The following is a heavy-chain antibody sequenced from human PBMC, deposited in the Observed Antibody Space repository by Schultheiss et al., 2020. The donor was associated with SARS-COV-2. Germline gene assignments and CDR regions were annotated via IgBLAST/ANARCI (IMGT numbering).Heavy chain of an antibody. V-gene: IGHV3-23*01. CDR3: AKGAGWRNYYYYYGMDV. Sequence: GGSLRLSCAASGFTFSSYSMNWVRQAPGKGLEWVSAISGSGGSTYYADSVKGRFTISRDNSKNTLYLQMNSLRAEDTAVYYCAKGAGWRNYYYYYGMDVWGQGTTVTVSS. CDR2: ISGSGGST. CDR1: GFTFSSYS. J-gene: IGHJ6*02. D-gene: IGHD6-19*01.